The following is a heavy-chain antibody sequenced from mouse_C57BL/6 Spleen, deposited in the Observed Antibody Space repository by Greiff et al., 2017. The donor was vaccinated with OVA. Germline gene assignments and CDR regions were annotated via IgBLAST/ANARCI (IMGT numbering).Heavy chain of an antibody. J-gene: IGHJ2*01. D-gene: IGHD1-1*01. Sequence: VQLQQSGAELVRPGASVTLSCKASGYTFTDYEMHWVKQTPVHGLEWIGAIDPETGGTAYNQKFKGKAILTADKSSISAYMELRSLTSEDSAVYYCTRSGSSFDYWGQGTTLTVSS. CDR1: GYTFTDYE. CDR2: IDPETGGT. CDR3: TRSGSSFDY. V-gene: IGHV1-15*01.